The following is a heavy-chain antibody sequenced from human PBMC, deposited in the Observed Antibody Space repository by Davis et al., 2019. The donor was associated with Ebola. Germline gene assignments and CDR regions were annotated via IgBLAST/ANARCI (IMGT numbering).Heavy chain of an antibody. V-gene: IGHV1-2*06. D-gene: IGHD3-3*01. CDR3: ARDRAPRSDYSTPDVFDM. Sequence: AASVKVSCKASGYTFTGYYMHWVRQAPGQGLEWMGRINPNSGGTNYAQKFQGRVTMTRDTSISTAYMELSRLRYDDTALYYCARDRAPRSDYSTPDVFDMWGQGTVVTISS. CDR1: GYTFTGYY. CDR2: INPNSGGT. J-gene: IGHJ3*02.